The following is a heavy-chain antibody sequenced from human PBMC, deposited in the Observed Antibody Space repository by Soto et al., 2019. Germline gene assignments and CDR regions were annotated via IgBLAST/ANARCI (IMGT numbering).Heavy chain of an antibody. CDR3: AKDDSGYDSPNYVGS. J-gene: IGHJ4*02. CDR1: GFSFSTYV. Sequence: EVQVLESGGGLVQPGGSLRLSCEASGFSFSTYVMSWVRQAPGKGLEWVSGISGSGAYTLYADSVKGRFTISRDNSKNTLSLQMNSLRAEDTAVYFCAKDDSGYDSPNYVGSWGQGTLVTVSS. V-gene: IGHV3-23*01. CDR2: ISGSGAYT. D-gene: IGHD5-12*01.